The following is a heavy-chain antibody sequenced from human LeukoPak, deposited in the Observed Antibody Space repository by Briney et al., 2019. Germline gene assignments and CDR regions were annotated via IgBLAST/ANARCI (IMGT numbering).Heavy chain of an antibody. Sequence: PGGSLRLSCAASGFTFSDYYMSWVRQAPGKGLGWVSYISSSGSTIYYADSVKGRFTISRDNAKNSLYLQMNSLRAEDTAVYYCAREAYLVTAATFDPWGQGTLVTVSS. J-gene: IGHJ5*02. CDR1: GFTFSDYY. CDR2: ISSSGSTI. V-gene: IGHV3-11*01. CDR3: AREAYLVTAATFDP. D-gene: IGHD2-2*01.